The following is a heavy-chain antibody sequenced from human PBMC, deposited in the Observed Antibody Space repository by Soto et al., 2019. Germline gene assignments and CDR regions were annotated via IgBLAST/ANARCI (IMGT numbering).Heavy chain of an antibody. CDR2: VTGSTGTT. Sequence: XESLRLSCAASGFTFSSYGITWVRQAPGKGLEWVSGVTGSTGTTHYADSVKGRFTISRDNSKNTVYLQMNSLRAEDTAVYYCAKWSGFGDFWGQGTLVTVSS. CDR1: GFTFSSYG. CDR3: AKWSGFGDF. J-gene: IGHJ4*02. V-gene: IGHV3-23*01. D-gene: IGHD3-10*01.